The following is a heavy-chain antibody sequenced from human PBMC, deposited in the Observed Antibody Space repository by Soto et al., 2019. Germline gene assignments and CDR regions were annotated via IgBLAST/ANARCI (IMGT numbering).Heavy chain of an antibody. Sequence: ASVKVSCKASGYTFTSYGISWVRQAPGQGLEWMGWISAYNGNTNYAQKLQGRVTMTTDTSTSTAYVELRSLRSDDTAVYYCARTEYSIGWYPSDYWVQGTLVTVS. CDR1: GYTFTSYG. J-gene: IGHJ4*02. CDR2: ISAYNGNT. CDR3: ARTEYSIGWYPSDY. D-gene: IGHD6-19*01. V-gene: IGHV1-18*01.